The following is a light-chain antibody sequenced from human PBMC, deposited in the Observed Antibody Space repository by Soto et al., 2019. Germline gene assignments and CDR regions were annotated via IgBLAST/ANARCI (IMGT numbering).Light chain of an antibody. Sequence: DIQMTQSPSSLSASVGDRVTVTCRASQGIDTYLAWYQQKPGQVPKLLIYAASTLQSGVPSRFSGIGSGTDFTLTISSLQPEDVATYFCQKYTRAPFTFGPGTKVDIK. V-gene: IGKV1-27*01. CDR1: QGIDTY. J-gene: IGKJ3*01. CDR2: AAS. CDR3: QKYTRAPFT.